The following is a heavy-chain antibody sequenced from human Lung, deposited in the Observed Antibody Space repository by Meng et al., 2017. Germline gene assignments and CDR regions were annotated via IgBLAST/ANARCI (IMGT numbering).Heavy chain of an antibody. V-gene: IGHV4-30-4*01. CDR1: GGSISSSNYY. CDR3: ARGQKGYFDL. CDR2: IYNSGST. J-gene: IGHJ2*01. Sequence: QVQVQESGPGLVKPSQTLSLTCTVSGGSISSSNYYWSWIRQPPGKGLGWSGHIYNSGSTYYNPSLKSRIAISVDTSKNQFSLKLSSVTAADTAVYYCARGQKGYFDLWGRGTLVTVSS.